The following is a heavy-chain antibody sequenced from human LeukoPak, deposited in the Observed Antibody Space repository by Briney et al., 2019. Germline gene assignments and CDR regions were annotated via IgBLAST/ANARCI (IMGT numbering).Heavy chain of an antibody. D-gene: IGHD4/OR15-4a*01. Sequence: GGSLRLSCVASGFTFVRHWMTWVRQAPGKGLVWVSRINSDGSTTTYADSVKGRFTISRDNAKNTLYLQMNSLRAEDTAVYYCARDRRLWNMDVWGTGTTVTISS. J-gene: IGHJ6*03. CDR1: GFTFVRHW. CDR2: INSDGSTT. CDR3: ARDRRLWNMDV. V-gene: IGHV3-74*01.